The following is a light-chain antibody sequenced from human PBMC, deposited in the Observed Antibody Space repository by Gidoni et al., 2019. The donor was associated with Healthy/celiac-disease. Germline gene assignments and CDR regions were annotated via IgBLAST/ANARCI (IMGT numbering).Light chain of an antibody. CDR1: QGIRTD. J-gene: IGKJ2*03. CDR3: LQHNSYPLYS. V-gene: IGKV1-17*01. Sequence: DIQMTQSPSSLSASVGDRVTITCRASQGIRTDLGWYQQKPGKAPKRLIYAASSLQSGVPSRFSGSGSGTEFTRTISSLQPEDFATYYCLQHNSYPLYSFGQGTKLEIK. CDR2: AAS.